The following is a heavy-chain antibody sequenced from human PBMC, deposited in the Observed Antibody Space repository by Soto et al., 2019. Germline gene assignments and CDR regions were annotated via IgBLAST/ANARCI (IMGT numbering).Heavy chain of an antibody. CDR1: GYSFTSYG. V-gene: IGHV1-18*01. Sequence: QVHLVQSGAEVRKPGASVKVSCKASGYSFTSYGISWVRQAPGQGLEWMGWISTDNGNTNYAHNLQGRVSMTIDPSTSTAYMELCSLGSDDTAVYYCARDVPDTSLFFYYYGMDVWGQGTTVTVAS. CDR3: ARDVPDTSLFFYYYGMDV. J-gene: IGHJ6*02. D-gene: IGHD2-21*01. CDR2: ISTDNGNT.